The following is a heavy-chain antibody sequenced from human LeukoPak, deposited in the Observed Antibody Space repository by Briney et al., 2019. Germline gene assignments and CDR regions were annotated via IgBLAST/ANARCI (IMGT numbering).Heavy chain of an antibody. CDR1: GYTFTGYH. J-gene: IGHJ4*02. CDR3: ARDLEELWFGELLYDY. D-gene: IGHD3-10*01. CDR2: INPNSGGT. V-gene: IGHV1-2*02. Sequence: ASVKVSCKASGYTFTGYHMHWVREAPGQGLEWMGWINPNSGGTNYAQKFQGRVTMTRDTSISTAYMELSRLRSDDTAVYYCARDLEELWFGELLYDYWGQGTLVTVSS.